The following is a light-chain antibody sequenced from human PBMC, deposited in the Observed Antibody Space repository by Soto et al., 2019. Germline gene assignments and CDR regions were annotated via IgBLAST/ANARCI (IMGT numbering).Light chain of an antibody. CDR3: SAYSSGATHVV. J-gene: IGLJ2*01. CDR2: DVN. CDR1: SSDIGGLYNY. V-gene: IGLV2-14*03. Sequence: QSALTQPASVSGSPGQSITISCTGTSSDIGGLYNYVSWYQQHPGKAPKLLIYDVNDRPSGVSDRFSGSKSGNTASQTISGLQAEDEADYFCSAYSSGATHVVFGGGTKLTVL.